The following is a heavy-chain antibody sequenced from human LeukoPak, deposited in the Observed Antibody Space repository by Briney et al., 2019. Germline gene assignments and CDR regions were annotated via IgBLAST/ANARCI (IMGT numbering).Heavy chain of an antibody. J-gene: IGHJ4*02. V-gene: IGHV4-34*01. CDR2: INHSGST. CDR3: ASVSGRWLQTRYYFDY. Sequence: SETLSLTCAVYGGSFSGYYWSWIRQPPGKGLEWIGEINHSGSTNYNPSLKSRVTISVDTSKNQFSLKLSSVTAADTAVYYCASVSGRWLQTRYYFDYGGQGTLVTVSS. D-gene: IGHD5-24*01. CDR1: GGSFSGYY.